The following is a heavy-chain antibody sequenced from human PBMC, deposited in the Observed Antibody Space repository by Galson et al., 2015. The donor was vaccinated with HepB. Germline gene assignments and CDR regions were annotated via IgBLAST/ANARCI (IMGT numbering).Heavy chain of an antibody. CDR2: ISGSGGST. V-gene: IGHV3-23*01. Sequence: SLRLSCAASGFTFSSYAMSWVRQAPGKGLEWVSAISGSGGSTYYADSVKGRFTISRHNSKNTLYLQMNSLRAEDTAVYYCARVFVHYGSGSYYSYFDYWGQGTLVTVSS. CDR1: GFTFSSYA. CDR3: ARVFVHYGSGSYYSYFDY. D-gene: IGHD3-10*01. J-gene: IGHJ4*02.